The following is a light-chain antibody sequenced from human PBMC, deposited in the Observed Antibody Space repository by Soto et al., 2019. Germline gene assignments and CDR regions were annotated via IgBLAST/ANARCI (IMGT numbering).Light chain of an antibody. V-gene: IGLV1-47*01. CDR3: AAWDDSLSAVV. CDR2: RND. J-gene: IGLJ2*01. Sequence: QSVLTQPPSASGTPRQRVTISCSGSRSNIGSNYVYWYQQFPGSAPKLLIYRNDQRPSGVPDRFSGSKSGTSASLAISGARSEDEADYYGAAWDDSLSAVVFGGGTKVTVL. CDR1: RSNIGSNY.